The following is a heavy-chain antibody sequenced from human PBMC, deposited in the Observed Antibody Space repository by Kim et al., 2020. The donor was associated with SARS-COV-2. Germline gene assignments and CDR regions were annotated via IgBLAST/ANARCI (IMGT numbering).Heavy chain of an antibody. V-gene: IGHV3-7*01. J-gene: IGHJ4*02. CDR1: GFTFSSYW. Sequence: GGSLRLSCAASGFTFSSYWMSWVRQAPGKGLEWVANIKQDGSEKYYVDSVKGRFTISRDNAKNSLYLQMNSLRAEDTAVYYCARVGYTDYYDSSGYYYFDYWGQGTLVTVSS. CDR2: IKQDGSEK. D-gene: IGHD3-22*01. CDR3: ARVGYTDYYDSSGYYYFDY.